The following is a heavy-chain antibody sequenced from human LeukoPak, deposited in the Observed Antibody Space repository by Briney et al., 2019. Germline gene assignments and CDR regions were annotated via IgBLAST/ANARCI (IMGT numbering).Heavy chain of an antibody. CDR3: AALVGATVSY. V-gene: IGHV4-59*01. J-gene: IGHJ4*02. CDR1: GGSISSYY. Sequence: PSETLSLTCTVSGGSISSYYWSWIRQPPGKGLEWIGYIYYSGSTNYNPSLKSRVTISVDTSKNQFSLKLSSVTAADTAAYYCAALVGATVSYWGQGTLVTVSS. CDR2: IYYSGST. D-gene: IGHD1-26*01.